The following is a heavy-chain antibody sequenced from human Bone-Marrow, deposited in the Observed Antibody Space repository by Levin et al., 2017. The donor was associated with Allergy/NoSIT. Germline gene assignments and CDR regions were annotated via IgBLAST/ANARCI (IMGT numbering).Heavy chain of an antibody. V-gene: IGHV1-18*01. Sequence: ASVKVSCKTSGYTFTGYYIIWVRQAPGQGLEWMGKFSAYNDDADYAQKFQGRVTMTADTSTTTAYMELRSLRSDDTALYYCAITAGATAVDFWGQGTLVSVSS. J-gene: IGHJ4*02. D-gene: IGHD6-13*01. CDR2: FSAYNDDA. CDR1: GYTFTGYY. CDR3: AITAGATAVDF.